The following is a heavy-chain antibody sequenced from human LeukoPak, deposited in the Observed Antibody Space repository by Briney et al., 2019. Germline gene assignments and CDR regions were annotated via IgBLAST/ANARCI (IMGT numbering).Heavy chain of an antibody. CDR2: TNHSGST. Sequence: PSETLSLTCAVYGGSFSGYYWSWIRQPPGKGLEWIGETNHSGSTNYHPSLRSRVTISVDTSKNQFSLKLSSVTAADTAVYYCARGKAARNFYYYYYYMDVGGKGTTVTVSS. D-gene: IGHD6-6*01. V-gene: IGHV4-34*01. J-gene: IGHJ6*03. CDR1: GGSFSGYY. CDR3: ARGKAARNFYYYYYYMDV.